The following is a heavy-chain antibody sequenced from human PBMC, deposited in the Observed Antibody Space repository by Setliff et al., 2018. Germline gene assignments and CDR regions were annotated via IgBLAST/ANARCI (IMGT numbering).Heavy chain of an antibody. V-gene: IGHV3-23*01. CDR3: ATVYCVFTNCHKGRLDY. Sequence: PGGSLRLSCAASGFTFSNYAMSWVRQAPGKGLEWVSGISGSGGNTSYADSVKGRFTISRDNSRNTLYLHMNSLRVEDTAIYYCATVYCVFTNCHKGRLDYWGQGTLVTVSS. J-gene: IGHJ4*02. CDR1: GFTFSNYA. D-gene: IGHD2-21*01. CDR2: ISGSGGNT.